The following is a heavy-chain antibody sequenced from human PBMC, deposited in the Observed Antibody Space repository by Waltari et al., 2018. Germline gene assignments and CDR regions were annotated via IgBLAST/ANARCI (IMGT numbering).Heavy chain of an antibody. CDR1: GFTFSAYG. V-gene: IGHV3-30*02. Sequence: QVQLVESGGGVVQPGGSLRLSCAASGFTFSAYGIHWVRQGPGKGLEWVTLIRSDGSDKYYADSVKGRFTISRDNSKKTLDLQMNNLRVEDTAVYYCARHSSGAGVEYWGQGTLVTVSA. CDR3: ARHSSGAGVEY. D-gene: IGHD6-19*01. J-gene: IGHJ4*02. CDR2: IRSDGSDK.